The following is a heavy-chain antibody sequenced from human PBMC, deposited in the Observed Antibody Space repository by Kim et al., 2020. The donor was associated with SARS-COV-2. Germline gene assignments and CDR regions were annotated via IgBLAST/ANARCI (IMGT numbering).Heavy chain of an antibody. CDR2: ISSSSSYI. D-gene: IGHD6-19*01. J-gene: IGHJ4*02. CDR3: AREISTGSSGWYYFDY. Sequence: GGSLRLSCAASGFTFSSYSMNWVRQAPGKGLEWVSSISSSSSYIYYADSVKGRFTISRDNAKNSLYLQMNSLRAEDTAVYYCAREISTGSSGWYYFDYWGQGTLVTVSS. CDR1: GFTFSSYS. V-gene: IGHV3-21*01.